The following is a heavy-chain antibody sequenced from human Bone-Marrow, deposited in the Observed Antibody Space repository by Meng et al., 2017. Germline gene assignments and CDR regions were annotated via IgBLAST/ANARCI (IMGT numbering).Heavy chain of an antibody. V-gene: IGHV1-2*06. CDR2: INPNSGGT. J-gene: IGHJ5*02. CDR3: ARVSVRGVIRWFDP. D-gene: IGHD3-10*01. CDR1: GYTFPGYY. Sequence: QVPLVYSGAEVQKPGASVKVSCKASGYTFPGYYMHWVRQAPGQGLEWMGRINPNSGGTNYAQKFQGRVTMTRDTSISTAYMELSRLRSDDTAVYYCARVSVRGVIRWFDPWGQGTLVTVSS.